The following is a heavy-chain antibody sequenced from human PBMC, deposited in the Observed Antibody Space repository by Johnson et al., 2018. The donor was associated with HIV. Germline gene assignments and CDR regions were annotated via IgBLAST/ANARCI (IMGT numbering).Heavy chain of an antibody. CDR1: GFTFSSYD. Sequence: VQLVESGGGVVQPGRSLRLSCAASGFTFSSYDMHWVRQATGKGLEWVSAIGTAGDTYYPGSVKGRFTISRDNSKNTLYLQMNSLRAEDTAAYYCAKGRWELLAGAFDIWGQGTMVTVSS. CDR3: AKGRWELLAGAFDI. D-gene: IGHD1-26*01. J-gene: IGHJ3*02. CDR2: IGTAGDT. V-gene: IGHV3-13*01.